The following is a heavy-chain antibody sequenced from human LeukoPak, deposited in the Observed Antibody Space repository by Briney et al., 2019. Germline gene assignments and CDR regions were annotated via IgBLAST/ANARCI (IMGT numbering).Heavy chain of an antibody. V-gene: IGHV4-38-2*01. D-gene: IGHD2-15*01. J-gene: IGHJ5*02. CDR2: IYHSGST. CDR3: ARREDCSGGSCYEVYWFDP. Sequence: SETLSLTCAVSGYSISSGSYWGWIRQPPGKGLEWIGSIYHSGSTYYNPSLKSRVTISVDTSKNQFSLKLSSVTAADTAVYYCARREDCSGGSCYEVYWFDPWGQGTLVTVSS. CDR1: GYSISSGSY.